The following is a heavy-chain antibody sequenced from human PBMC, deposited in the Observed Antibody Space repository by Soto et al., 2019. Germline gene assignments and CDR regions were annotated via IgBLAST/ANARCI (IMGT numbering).Heavy chain of an antibody. V-gene: IGHV4-59*01. D-gene: IGHD3-10*01. J-gene: IGHJ6*02. CDR2: LYDSGST. CDR3: ARANYYGSGTYFRLDV. Sequence: QVQLQESGPGLVKPSETLSLTCTVSGDSISTYYWSWIRQPPGKGLEWIGYLYDSGSTHYNPSLKSRVTISXXTXKXXFSLQLTSVTAADTAVYYCARANYYGSGTYFRLDVWGQGTRVTVSS. CDR1: GDSISTYY.